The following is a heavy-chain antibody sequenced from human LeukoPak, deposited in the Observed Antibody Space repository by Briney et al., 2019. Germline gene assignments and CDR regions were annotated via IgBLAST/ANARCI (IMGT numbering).Heavy chain of an antibody. D-gene: IGHD6-19*01. J-gene: IGHJ4*02. CDR2: IIPILGIA. Sequence: SVKVSRKASGGTFSRYAISWVRQAPGQGLEWMGRIIPILGIANYAQKFQGRVTITADKSTSTAYMELSSLRSEDTAVYYCARPRSSGWSAFDYWGQGTLVTVSS. CDR3: ARPRSSGWSAFDY. V-gene: IGHV1-69*04. CDR1: GGTFSRYA.